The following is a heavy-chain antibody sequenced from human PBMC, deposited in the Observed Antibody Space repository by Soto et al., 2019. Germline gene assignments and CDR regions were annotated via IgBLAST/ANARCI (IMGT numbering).Heavy chain of an antibody. CDR3: ARDGDITGTYYYGMDV. V-gene: IGHV1-46*01. Sequence: ASVKVSCKASGYTFTSYYMHWVRQAPGQGLEWMGIINPSGGSTSYAQKFQGRVTMTRDTSTSTVYMELSSLRSEDTAVYYCARDGDITGTYYYGMDVWVQGTTVTVS. J-gene: IGHJ6*02. CDR2: INPSGGST. D-gene: IGHD1-20*01. CDR1: GYTFTSYY.